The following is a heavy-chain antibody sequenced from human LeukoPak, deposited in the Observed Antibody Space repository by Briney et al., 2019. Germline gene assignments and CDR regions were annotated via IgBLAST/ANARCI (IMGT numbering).Heavy chain of an antibody. CDR2: INAGNGNT. V-gene: IGHV1-3*01. CDR3: ARDRRSYYYYGSGGYDY. J-gene: IGHJ4*02. CDR1: GYTFTSYA. Sequence: ASVKVSCKASGYTFTSYAMHWVRQAPGQRLEWMGWINAGNGNTKYSQKFQGRVAITRDTSASTAYMELSSLRSEDTAVYYCARDRRSYYYYGSGGYDYWGQGTLVTVSS. D-gene: IGHD3-10*01.